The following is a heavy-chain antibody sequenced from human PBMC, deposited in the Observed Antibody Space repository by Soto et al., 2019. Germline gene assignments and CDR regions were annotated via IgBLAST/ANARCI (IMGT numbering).Heavy chain of an antibody. J-gene: IGHJ1*01. CDR3: ARSRSGAVPDSFGY. CDR1: GFMFSRYA. CDR2: ISKEGSVN. D-gene: IGHD3-3*01. Sequence: QVQLVESGGRVVQPGGSLRLSCAASGFMFSRYAIHWVRQAPGKGLEWVAVISKEGSVNYYADSVRGRFSISRDKSKNTVYLEMNGMRDADTAVFYCARSRSGAVPDSFGYWGQGTLVTVSS. V-gene: IGHV3-30-3*01.